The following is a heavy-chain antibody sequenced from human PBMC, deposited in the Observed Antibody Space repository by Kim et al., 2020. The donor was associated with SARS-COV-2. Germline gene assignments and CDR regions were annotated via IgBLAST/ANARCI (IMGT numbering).Heavy chain of an antibody. Sequence: GGSLRLSCAASGFTFSSYGMHWVRQAPGKGLEWVAVIWYDGSNKYYADSVKGRFTISRDNSKNTLYLQMNSLRAEDTAVYYCARGLQVNWNYGKDYYGMVVWGQGTTVTVSS. D-gene: IGHD1-7*01. J-gene: IGHJ6*02. CDR1: GFTFSSYG. CDR3: ARGLQVNWNYGKDYYGMVV. CDR2: IWYDGSNK. V-gene: IGHV3-33*01.